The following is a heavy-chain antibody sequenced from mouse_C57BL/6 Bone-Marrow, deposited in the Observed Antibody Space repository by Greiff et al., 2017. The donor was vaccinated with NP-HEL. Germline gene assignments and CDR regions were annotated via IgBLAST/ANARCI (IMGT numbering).Heavy chain of an antibody. CDR1: GFSLTSYG. CDR2: IWSGGST. J-gene: IGHJ3*01. CDR3: ARNYYGSRSWFAY. D-gene: IGHD1-1*01. Sequence: QVQLKESGPGLVQPSQSLSITCTVSGFSLTSYGVHWVRQSPGKGLEWLGVIWSGGSTDYNAAFISRLSISKDNSKSQVFFKMNSLQADDTAIYYCARNYYGSRSWFAYWGQGTLVTVSA. V-gene: IGHV2-2*01.